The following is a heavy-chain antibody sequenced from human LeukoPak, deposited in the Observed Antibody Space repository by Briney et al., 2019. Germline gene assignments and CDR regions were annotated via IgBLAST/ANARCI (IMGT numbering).Heavy chain of an antibody. CDR2: IRSKAYGGTT. CDR1: GFTFGDYA. CDR3: TRAASYDSSGDYFDY. Sequence: GGSLRLSCTASGFTFGDYAMSWVRQAPGKGLEWVGFIRSKAYGGTTEYAASVKGRFTISRDDSKSIAYLQMNSLKTEDTAVYYCTRAASYDSSGDYFDYWGQGTLVTVSS. J-gene: IGHJ4*02. V-gene: IGHV3-49*04. D-gene: IGHD3-22*01.